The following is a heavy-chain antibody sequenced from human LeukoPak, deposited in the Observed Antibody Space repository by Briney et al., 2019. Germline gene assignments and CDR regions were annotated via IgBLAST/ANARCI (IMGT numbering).Heavy chain of an antibody. D-gene: IGHD3-10*01. Sequence: GASVKVSCKASGYTFTSYDVNWVRQATGQGLEWMGWMNPNSGNTGYAQKSQGRVTMTRNTSITTAYMELSSLRSKDTAVYYCARGAYYGSGSYYSAFDIWGQGTMVTVSS. J-gene: IGHJ3*02. CDR2: MNPNSGNT. CDR1: GYTFTSYD. CDR3: ARGAYYGSGSYYSAFDI. V-gene: IGHV1-8*01.